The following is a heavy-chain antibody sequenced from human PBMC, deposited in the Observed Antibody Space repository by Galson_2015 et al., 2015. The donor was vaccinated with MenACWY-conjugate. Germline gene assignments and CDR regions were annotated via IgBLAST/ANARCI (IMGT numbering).Heavy chain of an antibody. CDR1: GFTFSSYS. CDR2: ISSSSSTI. J-gene: IGHJ4*02. Sequence: SLRLSCAASGFTFSSYSMNWVRQAPGKGLEWVSYISSSSSTIYYADSVKGRFTISRDNAKNSLCLQMDSLRAEDTAVYYCAREGQWLACDYWGQGTLVTVSS. V-gene: IGHV3-48*01. CDR3: AREGQWLACDY. D-gene: IGHD6-19*01.